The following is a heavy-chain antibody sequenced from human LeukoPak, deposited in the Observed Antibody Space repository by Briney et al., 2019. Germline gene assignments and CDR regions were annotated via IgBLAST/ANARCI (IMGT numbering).Heavy chain of an antibody. J-gene: IGHJ6*03. Sequence: SAKVSRKASGYTFTSYDINWVRQPTRQGLEGMGWINPNSVKTGYAQKFQGRVTITRNTSISTAYMELSSLRSEDTAVYYCARGTRTMVRGVIRAYYMDVWGKGTTVTVSS. CDR2: INPNSVKT. CDR3: ARGTRTMVRGVIRAYYMDV. D-gene: IGHD3-10*01. V-gene: IGHV1-8*01. CDR1: GYTFTSYD.